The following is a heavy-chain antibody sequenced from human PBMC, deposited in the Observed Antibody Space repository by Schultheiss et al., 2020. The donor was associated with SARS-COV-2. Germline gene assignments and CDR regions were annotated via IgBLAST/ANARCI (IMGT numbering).Heavy chain of an antibody. CDR1: GFTFSSYA. CDR2: ISGSGGST. D-gene: IGHD6-6*01. CDR3: AVRQLDYYYYGMDV. Sequence: GGSLRLSCAASGFTFSSYAMSWVRQAPGKGLEWVSGISGSGGSTYYADSVKGRFTISRDNSKNTLYLQMNSLRAEDTAVYYCAVRQLDYYYYGMDVWGQGTTVTVSS. J-gene: IGHJ6*02. V-gene: IGHV3-23*01.